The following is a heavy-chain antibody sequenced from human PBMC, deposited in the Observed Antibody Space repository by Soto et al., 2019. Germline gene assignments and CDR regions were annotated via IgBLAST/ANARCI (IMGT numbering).Heavy chain of an antibody. Sequence: QLLQSGGGLVQPGGSLTLSCAASGFTFGTTDMRWVRQAPGEGLEWVSTIDGSGGITYYADSVKGRFTISRDNSRNTVYLQMNSQRADDTALYYCVKNSGWFNTWGQGALVTVSS. CDR2: IDGSGGIT. J-gene: IGHJ5*02. D-gene: IGHD3-10*01. CDR3: VKNSGWFNT. V-gene: IGHV3-23*01. CDR1: GFTFGTTD.